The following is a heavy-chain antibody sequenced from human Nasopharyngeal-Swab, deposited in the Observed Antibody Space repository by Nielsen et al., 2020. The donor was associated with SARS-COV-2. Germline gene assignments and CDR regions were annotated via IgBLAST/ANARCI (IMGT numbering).Heavy chain of an antibody. Sequence: GGSLRLSCAASGFTLRSYSVNWVSQAPGKGLEWVSSISSSSSYKYYADSVKGRFTISRDNSNNLLYLQINNLRAEDTAVYYCARDSGIGAYFYYGMDVWGQGTTVTVSS. CDR2: ISSSSSYK. CDR3: ARDSGIGAYFYYGMDV. D-gene: IGHD3-10*01. CDR1: GFTLRSYS. J-gene: IGHJ6*02. V-gene: IGHV3-21*06.